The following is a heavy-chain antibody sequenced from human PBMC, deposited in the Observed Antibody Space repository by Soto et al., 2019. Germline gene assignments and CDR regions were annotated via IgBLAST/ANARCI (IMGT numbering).Heavy chain of an antibody. CDR3: ASQIRGVASYFDY. CDR2: IYHSGST. CDR1: GGSISSSNW. J-gene: IGHJ4*02. D-gene: IGHD3-10*01. Sequence: PSETLSLTCAVSGGSISSSNWWSWVRQPPGKGLEWIGEIYHSGSTNYNPSLKSRVTISVDKSKNQFSLKLSSVTAADTAVYYCASQIRGVASYFDYWGQGTLVTVSS. V-gene: IGHV4-4*02.